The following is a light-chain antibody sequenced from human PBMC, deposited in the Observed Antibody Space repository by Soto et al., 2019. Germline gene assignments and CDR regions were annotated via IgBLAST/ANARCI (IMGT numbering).Light chain of an antibody. V-gene: IGLV2-14*01. CDR3: SSYTSRSTLV. CDR2: EVS. CDR1: SSDVGSYDY. J-gene: IGLJ1*01. Sequence: QSALTQPASVSGSPGQSITISCTGTSSDVGSYDYVSWYQHHPGKAPKLMIYEVSNRPSGISNRFSGSKSDNTASLTISGLQAEDEADYYCSSYTSRSTLVFGTGTKQTVL.